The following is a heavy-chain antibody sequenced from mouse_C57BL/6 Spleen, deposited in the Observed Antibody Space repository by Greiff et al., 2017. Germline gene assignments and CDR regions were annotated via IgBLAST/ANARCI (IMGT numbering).Heavy chain of an antibody. CDR1: GYTFTSYW. CDR2: IDPSGNST. J-gene: IGHJ1*03. Sequence: QVQLQQPGAGLVRPGTSVKLSCKASGYTFTSYWMHWVKQRPGQGLEWIGVIDPSGNSTNYNQKFKGRATLTIDTSSSTAYMQLSSLTSEDSAVYDWARRGGDGSSYWYFDVWGTGTTVTVSS. D-gene: IGHD1-1*01. V-gene: IGHV1-59*01. CDR3: ARRGGDGSSYWYFDV.